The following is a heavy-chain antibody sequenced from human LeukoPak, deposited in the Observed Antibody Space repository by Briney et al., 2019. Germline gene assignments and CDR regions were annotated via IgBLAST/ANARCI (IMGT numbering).Heavy chain of an antibody. CDR2: IKSKTDGGTT. CDR3: TTEPVDGLDY. J-gene: IGHJ4*02. D-gene: IGHD3-10*01. V-gene: IGHV3-15*07. CDR1: GFTFSNDW. Sequence: GGSLRLSCAASGFTFSNDWMNWVRQAPGKGLEWVCRIKSKTDGGTTDYAAPVKGRFTISRDDSKNTLYLQMNSLKTEDTAVYYCTTEPVDGLDYWGQGTLVTVSS.